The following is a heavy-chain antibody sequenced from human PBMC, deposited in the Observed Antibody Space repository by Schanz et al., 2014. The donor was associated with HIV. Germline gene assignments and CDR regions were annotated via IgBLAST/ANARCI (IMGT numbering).Heavy chain of an antibody. CDR2: TSPYNGNT. CDR3: ARPYCSSTGCYHYYGMDV. J-gene: IGHJ6*02. Sequence: QIQLVQSGAEMKKPGASVKVSCKASGYSFSTFGISWVRQAPGQGLEWMGWTSPYNGNTNYAQKLQGRVTMTTDTSTNTAYMELRSLTSDDTAVYYCARPYCSSTGCYHYYGMDVWGQGTTVTVSS. D-gene: IGHD2-2*01. CDR1: GYSFSTFG. V-gene: IGHV1-18*01.